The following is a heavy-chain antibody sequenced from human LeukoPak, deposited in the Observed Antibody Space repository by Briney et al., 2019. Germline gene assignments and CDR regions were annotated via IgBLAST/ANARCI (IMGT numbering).Heavy chain of an antibody. Sequence: PSETLSLTCTVSRGSVSGAYWSWIRQPPGKRLEWIGYMYNSEITNYNPSLKSRVTMSLDMSKNQFSLDLTSVSGADTAVYYCATGHSSGWFDYWGQGSLVIVSS. CDR3: ATGHSSGWFDY. J-gene: IGHJ4*02. CDR1: RGSVSGAY. V-gene: IGHV4-59*02. CDR2: MYNSEIT. D-gene: IGHD6-19*01.